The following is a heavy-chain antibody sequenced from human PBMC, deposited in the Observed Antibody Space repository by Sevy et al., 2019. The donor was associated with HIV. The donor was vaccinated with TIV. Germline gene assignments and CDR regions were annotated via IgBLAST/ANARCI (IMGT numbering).Heavy chain of an antibody. Sequence: GGSLRLSCAASGFTFSSYAMNWVRQAPGKGLEWVSSISSSSSHVYAADSLKGRFTISRDNAKNSLFLQMNSLRAEDTAIYYCARVAADDPDFYYDGMDVWGQGTTVTVSS. V-gene: IGHV3-21*01. CDR2: ISSSSSHV. D-gene: IGHD6-13*01. CDR1: GFTFSSYA. CDR3: ARVAADDPDFYYDGMDV. J-gene: IGHJ6*02.